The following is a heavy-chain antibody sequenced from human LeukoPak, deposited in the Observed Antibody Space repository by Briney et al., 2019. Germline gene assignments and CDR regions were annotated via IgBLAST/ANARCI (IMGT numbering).Heavy chain of an antibody. CDR1: GFTFSSYA. CDR3: AKIAYCGGDCYRNWFDP. V-gene: IGHV3-23*01. J-gene: IGHJ5*02. D-gene: IGHD2-21*02. CDR2: ISGSGGNT. Sequence: GGSLRLSCAASGFTFSSYAMSWVRQAPGKGLEWVSAISGSGGNTYYADSVKGRFTISRDNSKNTLYLQMNSLRAEDTAVYYCAKIAYCGGDCYRNWFDPWGQGTLVTVSS.